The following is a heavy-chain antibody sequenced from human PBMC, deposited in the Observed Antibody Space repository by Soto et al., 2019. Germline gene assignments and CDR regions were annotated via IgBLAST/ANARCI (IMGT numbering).Heavy chain of an antibody. CDR1: GFTFSSYT. Sequence: PGGSLILSCAASGFTFSSYTMNWVRPAPGKGLEWISSISSGSSYIYYAGSVKGRFTISRDNAKNSLFLQMNSLRADDTAVYYCARDILSGGAYPDSWGQGTKVTVSS. CDR2: ISSGSSYI. J-gene: IGHJ5*01. V-gene: IGHV3-21*01. D-gene: IGHD3-10*01. CDR3: ARDILSGGAYPDS.